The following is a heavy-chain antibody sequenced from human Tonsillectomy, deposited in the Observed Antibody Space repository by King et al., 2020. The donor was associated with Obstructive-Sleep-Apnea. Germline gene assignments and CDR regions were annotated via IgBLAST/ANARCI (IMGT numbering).Heavy chain of an antibody. CDR1: GGSISSSSYY. Sequence: LPLQESGPGLVKPSETLFLTCTVSGGSISSSSYYWGWIRQPPGKGLEWIGSIYYSGSTYYNPSLKSRVTISVDTSKNQFSLKLSSVTAADTAVYYCAREIVVNYYDSSGPIDYWGQGTLVTVSS. CDR2: IYYSGST. CDR3: AREIVVNYYDSSGPIDY. V-gene: IGHV4-39*07. J-gene: IGHJ4*02. D-gene: IGHD3-22*01.